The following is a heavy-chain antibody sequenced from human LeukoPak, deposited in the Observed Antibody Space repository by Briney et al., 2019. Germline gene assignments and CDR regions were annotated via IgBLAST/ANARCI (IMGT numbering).Heavy chain of an antibody. CDR3: ARRDDSSGYHKIFDY. D-gene: IGHD3-22*01. CDR1: GGSISSGPYY. J-gene: IGHJ4*02. CDR2: IYYGENT. V-gene: IGHV4-39*01. Sequence: WETLSLTCTVSGGSISSGPYYGGWIRQPPGKGLEWIGNIYYGENTYYNPSLKSRVTISIDTSKNQFYLKLSSLTAADTAVYYCARRDDSSGYHKIFDYWGPGTLVTVSS.